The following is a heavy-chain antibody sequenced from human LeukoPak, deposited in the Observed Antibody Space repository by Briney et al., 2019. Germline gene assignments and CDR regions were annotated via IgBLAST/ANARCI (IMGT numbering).Heavy chain of an antibody. CDR3: ITEPHDYGDFTFGY. CDR2: ISSKSDGGTT. CDR1: ELAFKNVW. J-gene: IGHJ4*02. Sequence: PGGSLRLSCGASELAFKNVWMSWVRQAPGKGLEWVGRISSKSDGGTTEYAAPVKGRFTISRDDSTNTLSLQMSGLKAEDTALYFCITEPHDYGDFTFGYWGQGTLVTVSS. V-gene: IGHV3-15*01. D-gene: IGHD4-17*01.